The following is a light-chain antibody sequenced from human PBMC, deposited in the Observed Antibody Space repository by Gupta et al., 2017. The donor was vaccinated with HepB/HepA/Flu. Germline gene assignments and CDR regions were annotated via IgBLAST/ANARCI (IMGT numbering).Light chain of an antibody. CDR2: GKN. CDR1: SLRSYY. V-gene: IGLV3-19*01. J-gene: IGLJ3*02. CDR3: NSRDSSGNLWV. Sequence: SSELTQDPAVSVALGQTVRITCQGDSLRSYYASWYQQKPGQPPVLVIYGKNNRPSGIPDRFSGSSSGTTASLTITGAQAEDEADYYCNSRDSSGNLWVFGGGTKLTVL.